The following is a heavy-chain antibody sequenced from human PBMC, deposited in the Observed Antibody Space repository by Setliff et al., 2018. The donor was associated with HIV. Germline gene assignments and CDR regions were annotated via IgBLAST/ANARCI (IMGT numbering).Heavy chain of an antibody. CDR2: ISGSGGDT. J-gene: IGHJ4*02. CDR3: AKKTAAYTSGSWLHY. D-gene: IGHD3-10*01. Sequence: GVLRLSCASSGFTFSSYAMTWVRQAPGKGLECVAVISGSGGDTYYADSVKGRFVISREKSKSTLYLQMNSLRAEDTAVYHCAKKTAAYTSGSWLHYWGQGTLVTVSS. CDR1: GFTFSSYA. V-gene: IGHV3-23*01.